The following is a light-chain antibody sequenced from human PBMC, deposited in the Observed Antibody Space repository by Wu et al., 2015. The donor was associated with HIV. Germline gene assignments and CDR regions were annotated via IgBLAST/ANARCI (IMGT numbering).Light chain of an antibody. Sequence: IQMTQSPSSLSASVGDKVTITCRASQDIKKDLGWYQQKPGRAPTLLIFDATSLQSEVPSRFTGSGSGTEFTLTIKNLQPEDAASYYCLQTYNYPWTFGQGTKMEI. V-gene: IGKV1-6*01. CDR1: QDIKKD. CDR2: DAT. CDR3: LQTYNYPWT. J-gene: IGKJ1*01.